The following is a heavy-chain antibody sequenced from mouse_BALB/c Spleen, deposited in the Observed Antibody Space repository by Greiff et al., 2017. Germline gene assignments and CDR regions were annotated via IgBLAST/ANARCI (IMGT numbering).Heavy chain of an antibody. J-gene: IGHJ2*01. CDR2: IYPGDGDT. Sequence: QVQLQQSGAELARPGASVKLSCKASGYTFTSYWMQWVKQRPGQGLEWIGAIYPGDGDTRYTQKFKGKATLTADKSSSTAYMQLSSLASEDSAVYYCAMYGNYLYWGQGTTLTVSS. CDR1: GYTFTSYW. V-gene: IGHV1-87*01. D-gene: IGHD2-10*02. CDR3: AMYGNYLY.